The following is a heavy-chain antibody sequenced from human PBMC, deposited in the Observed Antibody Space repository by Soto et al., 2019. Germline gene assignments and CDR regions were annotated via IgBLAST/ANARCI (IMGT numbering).Heavy chain of an antibody. V-gene: IGHV4-30-2*01. CDR2: IFPSGTT. Sequence: SETLSLTCAVSGGSLTSGTYSLNWIRQPPGKGLEWIGYIFPSGTTYYNPSLKSRVSISIDVSKNQFSLNLRSLTAADTAVYYCARCREFDSWGQGTLVTVSS. CDR3: ARCREFDS. J-gene: IGHJ4*02. CDR1: GGSLTSGTYS.